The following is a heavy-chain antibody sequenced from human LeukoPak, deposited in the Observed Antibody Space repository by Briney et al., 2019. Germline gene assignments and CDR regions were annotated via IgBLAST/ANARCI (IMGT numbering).Heavy chain of an antibody. D-gene: IGHD1-26*01. CDR1: GFSISSSSYY. CDR2: INYSGNT. J-gene: IGHJ4*02. V-gene: IGHV4-39*01. Sequence: SETLCLTCIVSGFSISSSSYYWSWIRQPPGKGLEWIGSINYSGNTYYYPSLKSRVIMSVDTSKNQFSLKLSSVTAADTAVYYCARRGVGAAGYFDNWGQGTLVTVSS. CDR3: ARRGVGAAGYFDN.